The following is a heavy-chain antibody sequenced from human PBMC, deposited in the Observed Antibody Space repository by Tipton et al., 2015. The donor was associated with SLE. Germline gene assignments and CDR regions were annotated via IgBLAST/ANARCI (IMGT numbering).Heavy chain of an antibody. V-gene: IGHV3-7*01. J-gene: IGHJ6*02. Sequence: GSLRLSCAASGFGFKNYWMTWVRQAPGAGLEGVASIKKDGSEKYYVESVKGRFTISRDNGKNSLLLQMNSLRGEDTAVYYCARGHYGMDVWGHGATVTVSS. CDR3: ARGHYGMDV. CDR1: GFGFKNYW. CDR2: IKKDGSEK.